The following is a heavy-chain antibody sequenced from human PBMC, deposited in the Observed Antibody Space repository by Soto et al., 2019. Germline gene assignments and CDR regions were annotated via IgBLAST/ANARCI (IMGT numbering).Heavy chain of an antibody. Sequence: SETLSLTCTVSGGSIGSYYWSWIRQPPGEGLEWIGDIFDTGSTNYNPSLKSRVTISVDTPKNQFSLKLSSVTAADTAVYYCPREAILDTAFNKWGRVTLVTVSS. J-gene: IGHJ4*02. CDR2: IFDTGST. CDR3: PREAILDTAFNK. D-gene: IGHD3-3*01. CDR1: GGSIGSYY. V-gene: IGHV4-59*01.